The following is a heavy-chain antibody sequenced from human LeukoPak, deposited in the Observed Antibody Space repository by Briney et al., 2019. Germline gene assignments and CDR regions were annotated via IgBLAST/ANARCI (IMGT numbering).Heavy chain of an antibody. CDR2: IHYSGST. CDR1: GGSISSYY. D-gene: IGHD3-22*01. J-gene: IGHJ6*02. V-gene: IGHV4-59*01. Sequence: SETLSLTCTVSGGSISSYYWSWIRQPPGKGLEWIGYIHYSGSTNYNPSLKSRVTISVDTSKNQFSLKLSSVTAADTAVYYCARGNYDIDGMDVWGQGTTVTVSS. CDR3: ARGNYDIDGMDV.